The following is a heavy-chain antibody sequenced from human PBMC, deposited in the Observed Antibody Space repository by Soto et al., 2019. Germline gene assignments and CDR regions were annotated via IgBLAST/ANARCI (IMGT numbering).Heavy chain of an antibody. V-gene: IGHV4-39*01. CDR2: IYYSGST. Sequence: SETLSLTCTFSGCSISSSSYYWGWIRQPPGKGLEWIGSIYYSGSTYYNPSLKSRVTISVDTSKNQFSLKLSSVTAADTAVYYCASNFVSMRYYGMDVWGQGTTVTVSS. J-gene: IGHJ6*02. CDR3: ASNFVSMRYYGMDV. CDR1: GCSISSSSYY. D-gene: IGHD2-2*01.